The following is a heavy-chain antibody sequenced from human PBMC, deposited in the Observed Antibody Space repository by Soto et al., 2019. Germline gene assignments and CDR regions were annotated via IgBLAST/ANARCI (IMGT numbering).Heavy chain of an antibody. Sequence: GGSLRLSCAASGFTFSSYAMSWVRQAPGKGLEWVSAISGSGGSTYYADSVKGRFTISRDNSKNTLYLQMNSLRAEDTSVYYCAIPYSSSWKGIFDYWGQGTLVTVSS. V-gene: IGHV3-23*01. D-gene: IGHD6-13*01. CDR3: AIPYSSSWKGIFDY. CDR1: GFTFSSYA. J-gene: IGHJ4*02. CDR2: ISGSGGST.